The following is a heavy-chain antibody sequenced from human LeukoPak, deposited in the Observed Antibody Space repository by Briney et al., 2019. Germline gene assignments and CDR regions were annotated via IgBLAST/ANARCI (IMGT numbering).Heavy chain of an antibody. D-gene: IGHD3-9*01. CDR3: AKGQLYYDILTGAFDLDG. V-gene: IGHV3-43D*03. CDR1: GLIFDDYP. CDR2: ISWAGGST. Sequence: PGGSLRLSFPASGLIFDDYPMHWVRPAPGKGLEWVSLISWAGGSTYYADSVKGRFTICRDNSKNSLYQQMNSLRADGTGLYYCAKGQLYYDILTGAFDLDGWGQGTLVTVSS. J-gene: IGHJ4*02.